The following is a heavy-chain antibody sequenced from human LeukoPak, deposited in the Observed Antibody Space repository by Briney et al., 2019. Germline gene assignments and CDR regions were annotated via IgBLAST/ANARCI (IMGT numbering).Heavy chain of an antibody. CDR2: IKPDGTTK. D-gene: IGHD6-13*01. V-gene: IGHV3-7*03. J-gene: IGHJ4*02. CDR3: ARSIPYGTTWYGRSDY. CDR1: GFTFSSYW. Sequence: GGSLRLSCAASGFTFSSYWMSWVRQAPGKGLEWVANIKPDGTTKFYVDSVKGRFTISRDNALNSLYLQMNSLRAEDTAIYYCARSIPYGTTWYGRSDYWGQGTLVTVSS.